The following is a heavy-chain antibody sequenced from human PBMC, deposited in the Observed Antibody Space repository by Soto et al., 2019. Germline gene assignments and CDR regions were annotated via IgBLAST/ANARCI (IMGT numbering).Heavy chain of an antibody. D-gene: IGHD4-17*01. CDR3: ARGRYGDY. CDR2: ISAHNANT. J-gene: IGHJ4*02. Sequence: QVHLVQSGAEVKKPGASVKVSCKGSGYGFTTYGITWVRQAPGQGLEWMAWISAHNANTNYAHKLQGRVTVTRDTSTSTAYMELRSLGSDATAVYYCARGRYGDYWGQRELVPVSS. CDR1: GYGFTTYG. V-gene: IGHV1-18*01.